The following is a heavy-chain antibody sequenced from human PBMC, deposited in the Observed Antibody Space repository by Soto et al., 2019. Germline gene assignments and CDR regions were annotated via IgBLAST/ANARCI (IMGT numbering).Heavy chain of an antibody. Sequence: PGGSRRRSWAASGSTFSSYAMHWGRQAPGKGLEWVAVISYDGSNKYYADPVKGRFTISRDNSKNTLYLQMNSLRAEDTAVYYCARDLVAAANNWFDPWGQGTLVTVSS. CDR2: ISYDGSNK. CDR3: ARDLVAAANNWFDP. D-gene: IGHD2-15*01. J-gene: IGHJ5*02. CDR1: GSTFSSYA. V-gene: IGHV3-30-3*01.